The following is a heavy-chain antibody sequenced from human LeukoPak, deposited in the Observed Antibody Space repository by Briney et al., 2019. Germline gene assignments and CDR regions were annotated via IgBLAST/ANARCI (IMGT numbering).Heavy chain of an antibody. D-gene: IGHD3-22*01. CDR1: GGSISSYY. CDR2: IYYSGST. Sequence: SETLSLTCTVSGGSISSYYWSWIRQPPGKGLEWIGYIYYSGSTNYNPSLKSRVTISVDTSKNQFSLKLSSVTAADTAVYYCARGSVTMIVVAYDYWGQGTLVTVSS. J-gene: IGHJ4*02. CDR3: ARGSVTMIVVAYDY. V-gene: IGHV4-59*01.